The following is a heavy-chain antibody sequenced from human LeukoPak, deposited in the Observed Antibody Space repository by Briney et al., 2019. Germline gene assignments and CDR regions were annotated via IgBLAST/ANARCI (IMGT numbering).Heavy chain of an antibody. CDR3: ARESIRSGSLKWFDP. CDR1: GFTFTSHV. D-gene: IGHD3-3*01. Sequence: GGSLRLSCAASGFTFTSHVMSWVRQTPGKELEWVSAIDGSGHTTYYADSVRGRFIISRDNSKKMLYLQMNSLRAEDTATYYCARESIRSGSLKWFDPWGQGSLVTVSS. V-gene: IGHV3-23*01. CDR2: IDGSGHTT. J-gene: IGHJ5*02.